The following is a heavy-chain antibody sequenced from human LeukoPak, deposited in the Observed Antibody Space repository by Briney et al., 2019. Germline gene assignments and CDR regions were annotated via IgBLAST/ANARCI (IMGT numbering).Heavy chain of an antibody. J-gene: IGHJ4*02. V-gene: IGHV4-59*01. CDR1: GGSISSYY. Sequence: SETLSLTCSVCGGSISSYYWSWIRQPPGKGLEWIGYIYYSGSTNYNPSLKSRVTISVDTSKNQFSLKLSSVTAADTAVYYCARVGGGYDHRLYFDYWGQGTLVTVSS. CDR2: IYYSGST. D-gene: IGHD5-12*01. CDR3: ARVGGGYDHRLYFDY.